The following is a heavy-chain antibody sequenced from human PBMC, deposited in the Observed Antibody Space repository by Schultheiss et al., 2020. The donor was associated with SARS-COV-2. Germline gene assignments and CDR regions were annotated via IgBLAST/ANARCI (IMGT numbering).Heavy chain of an antibody. Sequence: SETLSLTCADYGGSFSGYYWSWIRQPPGKGLEWIGYIYYSGSTNYNPSLKSRVTISVDTSKNQFSLKVNSATAADTAVYYCARSGRYFQHWAQGTLVTVSS. J-gene: IGHJ1*01. CDR1: GGSFSGYY. CDR3: ARSGRYFQH. D-gene: IGHD1-1*01. V-gene: IGHV4-59*12. CDR2: IYYSGST.